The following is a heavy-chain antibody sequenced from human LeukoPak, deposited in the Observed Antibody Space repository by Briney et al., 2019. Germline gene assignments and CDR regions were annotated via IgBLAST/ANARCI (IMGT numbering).Heavy chain of an antibody. V-gene: IGHV4-59*01. CDR3: ARHFGEIYDSSGHYYLDY. D-gene: IGHD3-22*01. Sequence: PSETLSLTCSVSGGSISSDYWSWIRQPPGKGLEWIGYMYYTGSTNYNPSLKSRVTISADTSKNQISLKLNSVTAADTAVYYCARHFGEIYDSSGHYYLDYWGQGILVTVSS. CDR1: GGSISSDY. CDR2: MYYTGST. J-gene: IGHJ4*02.